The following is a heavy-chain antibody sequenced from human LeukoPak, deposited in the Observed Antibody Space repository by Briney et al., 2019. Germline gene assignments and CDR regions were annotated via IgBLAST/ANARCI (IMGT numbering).Heavy chain of an antibody. CDR2: IYSAGGT. Sequence: PGGSLRLSCAASGFTVSSNYMTWVRQAPGQGLESVSLIYSAGGTYYTDSVKGRFTISRHSSKNTLYLQMNSLRGEDTAVYYCARFLGRITISGVVPYGMDVWGQGTTVTVSS. CDR1: GFTVSSNY. CDR3: ARFLGRITISGVVPYGMDV. J-gene: IGHJ6*02. D-gene: IGHD3-3*01. V-gene: IGHV3-53*04.